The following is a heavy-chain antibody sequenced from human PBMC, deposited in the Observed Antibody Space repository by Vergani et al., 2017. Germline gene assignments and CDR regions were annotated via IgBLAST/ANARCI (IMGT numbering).Heavy chain of an antibody. CDR3: ARTGYSYSKAFDY. Sequence: QVTLRESGAALLKPTQTLSLTCTLSGFSPSTSGMCVSWIRQPPGKALEWLARIDWVDDTYYSTSLKTRLTISKDTSKNQLVLTMTNMDPVDTATYYCARTGYSYSKAFDYWGQGTLVTVSS. CDR1: GFSPSTSGMC. V-gene: IGHV2-70*15. D-gene: IGHD5-18*01. CDR2: IDWVDDT. J-gene: IGHJ4*02.